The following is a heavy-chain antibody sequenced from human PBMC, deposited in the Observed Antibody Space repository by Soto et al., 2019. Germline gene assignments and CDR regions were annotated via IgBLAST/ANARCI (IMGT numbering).Heavy chain of an antibody. CDR3: ARTDFAVYYYYGMDV. CDR1: GYTFTSYG. V-gene: IGHV1-18*01. CDR2: ISAYNGNT. Sequence: GASVKVSCKASGYTFTSYGISWVRQAPGQGLEWMGWISAYNGNTNYAQKLQGRVTMTTDTSTSTAYMELRSLRSDDTAVYYCARTDFAVYYYYGMDVWGQGTTVTVS. J-gene: IGHJ6*02.